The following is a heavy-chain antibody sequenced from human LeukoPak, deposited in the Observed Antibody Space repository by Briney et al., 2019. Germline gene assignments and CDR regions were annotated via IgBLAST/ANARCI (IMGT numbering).Heavy chain of an antibody. Sequence: SETLSLTCTVSGGSISSYYWSWVRQPAGKGLEWIGRIYTSGSTNYNPSLKSRVTMSVDTSKNQFSLKLSSVTAADTAVYYCARYVRGYDILTGCPNNWFDPWGQGTLVTVSS. D-gene: IGHD3-9*01. V-gene: IGHV4-4*07. CDR2: IYTSGST. CDR3: ARYVRGYDILTGCPNNWFDP. J-gene: IGHJ5*02. CDR1: GGSISSYY.